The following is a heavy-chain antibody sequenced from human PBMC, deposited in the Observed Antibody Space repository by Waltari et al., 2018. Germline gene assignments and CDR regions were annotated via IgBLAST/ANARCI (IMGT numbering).Heavy chain of an antibody. CDR1: GGSFSCYY. Sequence: QVQLQQWGAGLLKPSETLSLTCAVYGGSFSCYYLTWFRQPPGKGLEWIGEINHSGSTNYNPSLKSRVTISVDTSKNQFSLKLSSVTAADTAVYYCARGGEAARPGFFDYWGQGTLVTVSS. V-gene: IGHV4-34*01. D-gene: IGHD6-6*01. CDR3: ARGGEAARPGFFDY. J-gene: IGHJ4*02. CDR2: INHSGST.